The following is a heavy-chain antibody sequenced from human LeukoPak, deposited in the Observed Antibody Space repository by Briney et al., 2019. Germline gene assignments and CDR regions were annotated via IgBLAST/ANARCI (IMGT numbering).Heavy chain of an antibody. Sequence: ASVKVSCKASGYTFTGYYMHWVRQAPGQGVEWMGWINPNSGGTNYAQKFQGRVTMTRDTPISTAYMELSRLRSDDTAVYYCARSLVTMIVVVKPFDYWGQGTLVTVSS. CDR1: GYTFTGYY. CDR3: ARSLVTMIVVVKPFDY. D-gene: IGHD3-22*01. V-gene: IGHV1-2*02. CDR2: INPNSGGT. J-gene: IGHJ4*02.